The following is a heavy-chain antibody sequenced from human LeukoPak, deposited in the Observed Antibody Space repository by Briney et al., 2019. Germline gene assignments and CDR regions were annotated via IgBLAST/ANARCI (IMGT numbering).Heavy chain of an antibody. Sequence: GGSLRLSCAASGFTFSSYWMHWVRQAPGKGLVWVSRINTDGSSTSYADSVKGRFTISRDNAKNTLYLQMNSLRAEDTAVYYCVRDRSGWAGDYWGQGTLVTVSS. CDR1: GFTFSSYW. D-gene: IGHD6-19*01. V-gene: IGHV3-74*01. CDR2: INTDGSST. J-gene: IGHJ4*02. CDR3: VRDRSGWAGDY.